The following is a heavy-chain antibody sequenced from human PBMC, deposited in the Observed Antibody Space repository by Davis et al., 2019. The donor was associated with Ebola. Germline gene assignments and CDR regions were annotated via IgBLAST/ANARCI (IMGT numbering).Heavy chain of an antibody. CDR2: ISSSSSTI. V-gene: IGHV3-48*02. CDR3: ARESRIAAAGRGPFGDV. Sequence: GESLKISCAASGFTFSSYSMNWVRQAPGKGLEWVSYISSSSSTIYYADSVKGRFTISRDNAKNSLYLQMNSLRDEDTAVYYCARESRIAAAGRGPFGDVWGKGTTVTVSS. D-gene: IGHD6-13*01. J-gene: IGHJ6*04. CDR1: GFTFSSYS.